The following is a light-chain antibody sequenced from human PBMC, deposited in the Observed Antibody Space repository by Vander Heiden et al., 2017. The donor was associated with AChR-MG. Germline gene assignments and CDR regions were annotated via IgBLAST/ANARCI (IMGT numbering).Light chain of an antibody. CDR3: QQFDGYPLT. Sequence: IPFLHSPSSLSAFVGDRVTITCRASQGVRTALAWYQQRPGKAPKLLIYDASSLQSGVPSRFSGSGSGTDFTLTISSLQPEDFATYSCQQFDGYPLTFGQGTRLEIK. V-gene: IGKV1-13*02. CDR1: QGVRTA. CDR2: DAS. J-gene: IGKJ5*01.